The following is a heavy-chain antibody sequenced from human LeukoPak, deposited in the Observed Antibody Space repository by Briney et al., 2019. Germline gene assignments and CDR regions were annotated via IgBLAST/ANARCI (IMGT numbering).Heavy chain of an antibody. CDR2: IYISGST. V-gene: IGHV4-4*07. J-gene: IGHJ4*02. CDR3: ARALNPLTGTYYFDY. D-gene: IGHD4/OR15-4a*01. Sequence: SDTLSLTCSVSGASLNGHYWTGIRQPAGKGLEWIGRIYISGSTNYSPSLKSRVTMSVDTSKNQFSLNLISVTAADTAVYYCARALNPLTGTYYFDYWGQGTLVTVSS. CDR1: GASLNGHY.